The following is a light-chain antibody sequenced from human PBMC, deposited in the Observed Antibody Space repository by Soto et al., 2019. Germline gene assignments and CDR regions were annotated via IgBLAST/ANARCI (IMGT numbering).Light chain of an antibody. J-gene: IGLJ1*01. CDR2: EVS. CDR3: SAYAGRYTFV. V-gene: IGLV2-8*01. Sequence: QPVLTQPPSASGFPGQSVTITCTGTSSDIGAYNYVSWYQQHPGKAPKFMIYEVSKRPSGVPDRFSGSKSGNTASLTVSGLQAEDEADYYCSAYAGRYTFVFGTGTKVTVL. CDR1: SSDIGAYNY.